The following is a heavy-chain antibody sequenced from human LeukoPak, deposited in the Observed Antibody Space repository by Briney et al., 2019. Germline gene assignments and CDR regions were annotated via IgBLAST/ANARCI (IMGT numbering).Heavy chain of an antibody. J-gene: IGHJ4*02. CDR3: ARDTNYYGSGSRCRPFDY. CDR1: GFTLSNYS. V-gene: IGHV3-21*01. CDR2: ISSSSSYI. D-gene: IGHD3-10*01. Sequence: GGSLRLSCAASGFTLSNYSMNWVRQAPGKGLEWVSSISSSSSYIYYADSVKGRFTISRDNAKNSLYLQMNSLRAEDTAVYYCARDTNYYGSGSRCRPFDYWVQGTLVTVSS.